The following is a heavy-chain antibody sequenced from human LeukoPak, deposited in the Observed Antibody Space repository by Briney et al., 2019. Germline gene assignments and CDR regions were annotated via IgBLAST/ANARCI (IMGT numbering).Heavy chain of an antibody. J-gene: IGHJ6*03. CDR2: IYYSGST. V-gene: IGHV4-59*01. Sequence: PSETLSLTCTVSGGSISSYYWSWIRQPPGKGLEWIGYIYYSGSTNYNPSLKSRVTISVDTSKNQFSLKLSSVTAADTAVYYCARTTEGGYTYGYFYYYYMDVWGKGTTVTISS. D-gene: IGHD5-18*01. CDR3: ARTTEGGYTYGYFYYYYMDV. CDR1: GGSISSYY.